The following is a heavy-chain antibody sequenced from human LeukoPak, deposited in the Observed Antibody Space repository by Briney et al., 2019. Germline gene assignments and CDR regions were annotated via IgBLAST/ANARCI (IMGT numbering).Heavy chain of an antibody. CDR2: IKQDGSEK. V-gene: IGHV3-7*01. J-gene: IGHJ5*02. CDR1: GFTFSSYW. CDR3: AREWYYDSSGYFPGDWFDP. Sequence: GGSLRFSCAASGFTFSSYWMSWVRQAPGKGLEWVANIKQDGSEKYYVDSVKGRFTISRDNAKNSLYLQMNSLRAEDTAVYYCAREWYYDSSGYFPGDWFDPWGQGTLVTVSS. D-gene: IGHD3-22*01.